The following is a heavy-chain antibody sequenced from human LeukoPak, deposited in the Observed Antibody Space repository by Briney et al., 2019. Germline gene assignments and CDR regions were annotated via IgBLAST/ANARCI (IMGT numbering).Heavy chain of an antibody. CDR3: ARGVTTGTTPYYYAMDV. CDR1: GFTVSSNY. V-gene: IGHV3-53*01. Sequence: GGSLRLSCTASGFTVSSNYMSWVRQAPGKGLEWVSVVYSGGSTYYADSVRGRFTISRDISKNTLYLQMNSLRAEDTAVYYCARGVTTGTTPYYYAMDVWGQGTTVTVSS. D-gene: IGHD1-1*01. CDR2: VYSGGST. J-gene: IGHJ6*01.